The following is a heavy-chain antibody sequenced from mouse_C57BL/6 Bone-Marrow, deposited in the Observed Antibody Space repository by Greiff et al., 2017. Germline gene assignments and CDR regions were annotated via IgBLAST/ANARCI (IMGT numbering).Heavy chain of an antibody. V-gene: IGHV5-9*01. D-gene: IGHD4-1*01. CDR1: GFTFSSYT. Sequence: EVQVVESGGGLVKPGGSLKLSCAASGFTFSSYTMSWVRQTPEKRLEWVATISGGGGNTYYPDSVKGRFTISRDNAKNTLYLQMSSLRAEDTALYYCSRLWDWGQGTLVTVSA. CDR3: SRLWD. J-gene: IGHJ3*01. CDR2: ISGGGGNT.